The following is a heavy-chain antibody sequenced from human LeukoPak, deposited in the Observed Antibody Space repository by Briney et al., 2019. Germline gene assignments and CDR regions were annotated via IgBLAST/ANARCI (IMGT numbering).Heavy chain of an antibody. CDR2: IYYSGST. Sequence: KPSETLSLTCTVSGGSISSYYWSWIWQPPGKGLEWIGYIYYSGSTIYNPSLKSRVTISVDTSKNQFSLKLSSVTAADTAVYYCARAFSDYYWYFDLWGRGTLVTVSS. V-gene: IGHV4-59*01. D-gene: IGHD4-17*01. CDR3: ARAFSDYYWYFDL. J-gene: IGHJ2*01. CDR1: GGSISSYY.